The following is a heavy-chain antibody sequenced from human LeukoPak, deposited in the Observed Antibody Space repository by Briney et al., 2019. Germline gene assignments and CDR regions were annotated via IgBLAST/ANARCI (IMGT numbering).Heavy chain of an antibody. V-gene: IGHV4-34*01. CDR1: DGSINSYY. CDR2: INHSGST. J-gene: IGHJ6*02. D-gene: IGHD2-2*01. CDR3: AREHIVVVPAATSDGMDV. Sequence: SETLSLTCSVSDGSINSYYWSWIRQPPGKGLEWIGEINHSGSTNYNPSLKSRVTISVDTSKNQFSLKLSSVTAADTAVYYCAREHIVVVPAATSDGMDVWGQGTTVTVSS.